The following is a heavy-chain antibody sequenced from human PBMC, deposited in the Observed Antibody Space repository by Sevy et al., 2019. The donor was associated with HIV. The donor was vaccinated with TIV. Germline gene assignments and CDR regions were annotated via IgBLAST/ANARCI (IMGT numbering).Heavy chain of an antibody. D-gene: IGHD6-13*01. CDR2: IIPIFGTA. J-gene: IGHJ6*03. CDR1: GGTFSSYA. V-gene: IGHV1-69*15. Sequence: KISCKASGGTFSSYAISWVRQAPGQGLEWMGRIIPIFGTANYAQKFQGRVTITADESTSTAYMELSSLRSEDTAVYYCARAGGIIAAAGTGDYYMDVWGKGTTVTVSS. CDR3: ARAGGIIAAAGTGDYYMDV.